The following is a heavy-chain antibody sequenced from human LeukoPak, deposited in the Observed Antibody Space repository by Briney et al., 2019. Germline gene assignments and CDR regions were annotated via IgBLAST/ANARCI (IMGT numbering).Heavy chain of an antibody. D-gene: IGHD3-22*01. J-gene: IGHJ4*02. CDR3: ARDRAYYYDSSGYYYFDH. CDR1: GFIFDDYA. CDR2: ISWNSASI. Sequence: PGGSLRLSCAASGFIFDDYAMHWVRHAPGKGLEWVSGISWNSASIGYADSVKGRFTISRDNAKNSLYLQMNSLRAEDTALYYCARDRAYYYDSSGYYYFDHWGQGTLVTASS. V-gene: IGHV3-9*01.